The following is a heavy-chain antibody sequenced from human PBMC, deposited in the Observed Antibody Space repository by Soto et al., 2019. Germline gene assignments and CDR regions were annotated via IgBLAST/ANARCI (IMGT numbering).Heavy chain of an antibody. Sequence: EEQLVESGGGLVQPGGSLRLSCAASGLTFSSNWMTWVRQAPGKGLEWVANIREDGGEKNYAESVKGRFTISRDNAKNSLYLKSNSLRVEDTAVYSCAREEGIGDAPWGQGTLVTVSS. V-gene: IGHV3-7*01. CDR3: AREEGIGDAP. D-gene: IGHD3-10*01. CDR2: IREDGGEK. J-gene: IGHJ5*02. CDR1: GLTFSSNW.